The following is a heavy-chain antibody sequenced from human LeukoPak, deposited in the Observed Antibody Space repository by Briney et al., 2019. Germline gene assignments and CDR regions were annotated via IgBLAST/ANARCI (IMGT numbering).Heavy chain of an antibody. Sequence: SETLSLTCTVSGGSISSYYWSWIRQPPGKGLEWIGYIYYSGSTNYNPSLKSRVTISVDTSKNQFSLKLSSVTAADTAVYYCARNYGDYSYYYYGMDVWGQGTTVIVSS. V-gene: IGHV4-59*01. CDR1: GGSISSYY. CDR3: ARNYGDYSYYYYGMDV. J-gene: IGHJ6*02. CDR2: IYYSGST. D-gene: IGHD4-17*01.